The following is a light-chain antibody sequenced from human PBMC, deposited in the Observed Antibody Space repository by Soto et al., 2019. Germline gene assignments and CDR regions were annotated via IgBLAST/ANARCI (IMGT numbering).Light chain of an antibody. CDR1: SSDVGGYNF. CDR3: SSYARSNTLV. V-gene: IGLV2-14*01. J-gene: IGLJ1*01. Sequence: QSALTQPASVSGSPGQSITISCTRTSSDVGGYNFVSWYQQHPGKAPKLMIYEVSNRPSGVSNRFSGSKSGNTASLTISGLQAEDEADYYCSSYARSNTLVFGTGTKVTVL. CDR2: EVS.